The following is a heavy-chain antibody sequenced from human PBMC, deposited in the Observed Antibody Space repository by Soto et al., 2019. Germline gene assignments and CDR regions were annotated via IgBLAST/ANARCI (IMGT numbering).Heavy chain of an antibody. V-gene: IGHV3-7*05. Sequence: GGSLKLACVASGVSFRTYRMSWVRQAPGKGLEWVASINEDGSEKYYVDSMRGRFTISRDNTKNSLYLQMNSLRAEDTAFYYCARGVPVSANWGQGTLVPVS. CDR1: GVSFRTYR. CDR2: INEDGSEK. D-gene: IGHD6-19*01. J-gene: IGHJ4*02. CDR3: ARGVPVSAN.